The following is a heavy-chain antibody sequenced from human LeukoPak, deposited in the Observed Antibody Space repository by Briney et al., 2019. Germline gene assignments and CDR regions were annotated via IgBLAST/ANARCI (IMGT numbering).Heavy chain of an antibody. D-gene: IGHD2-8*02. CDR1: GFTFSEAW. J-gene: IGHJ1*01. CDR3: ARVSGPRMNEYCHL. V-gene: IGHV3-74*01. Sequence: GGSLRLSCAASGFTFSEAWMHWVRQAPGEGLVWVSRINNDGSTTRYADSVKGRFTISRDNAKNTLYLQMNSLRAEDTAVYYCARVSGPRMNEYCHLWPQGTRVSVSS. CDR2: INNDGSTT.